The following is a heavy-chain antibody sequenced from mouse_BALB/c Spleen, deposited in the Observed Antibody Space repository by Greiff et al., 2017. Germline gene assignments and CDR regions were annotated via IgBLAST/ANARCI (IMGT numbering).Heavy chain of an antibody. J-gene: IGHJ4*01. Sequence: EVKLVESGGGLVKLGGSLKLSCAASGFTFSSYYMSWVRQTPEKRLELVAAINSNGGSTYYPDTVKGRFTISRDNAKNTLYLQMSSLKSEDTAMYYGARGGYDAAYYAMDDWGQGTSVTVSS. D-gene: IGHD2-2*01. CDR3: ARGGYDAAYYAMDD. CDR1: GFTFSSYY. CDR2: INSNGGST. V-gene: IGHV5-6-2*01.